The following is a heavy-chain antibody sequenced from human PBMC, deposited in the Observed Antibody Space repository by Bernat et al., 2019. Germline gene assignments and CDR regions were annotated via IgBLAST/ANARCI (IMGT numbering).Heavy chain of an antibody. D-gene: IGHD6-25*01. Sequence: EVQLVESGGGLVQPGGSLRLSCAASGFTFSSYWMHWVRQAPGKGLVWVSRINSDGSSTTYADSVEGRFTISRDNAKNTLYLQINSLRAEDTAVYYCARGGERRQLHYYYYYMDVWGKGTTVTVSS. J-gene: IGHJ6*03. CDR1: GFTFSSYW. CDR3: ARGGERRQLHYYYYYMDV. CDR2: INSDGSST. V-gene: IGHV3-74*03.